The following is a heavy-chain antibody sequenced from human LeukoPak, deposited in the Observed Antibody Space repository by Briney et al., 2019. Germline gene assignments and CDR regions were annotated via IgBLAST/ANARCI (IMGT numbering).Heavy chain of an antibody. J-gene: IGHJ4*02. Sequence: GRSLRLSCAASGFTVSSNYMSWVRQAPGKGLEWVSVIYSGGSTYYADSVKGRFTISRDNSKNTLYLQMNSLRAEDTAVYYCAKDASGWFSHFDYWGQGTLVTVSS. D-gene: IGHD6-19*01. CDR3: AKDASGWFSHFDY. CDR1: GFTVSSNY. V-gene: IGHV3-53*01. CDR2: IYSGGST.